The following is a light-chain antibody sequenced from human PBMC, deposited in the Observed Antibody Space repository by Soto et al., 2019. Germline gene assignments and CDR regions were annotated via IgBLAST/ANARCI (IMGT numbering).Light chain of an antibody. J-gene: IGLJ3*02. CDR2: LNSDGSH. Sequence: QPVLTQSPSASASLGASVNLTCTLSSGHSSYAIAWRQQQPEKGPRFLMMLNSDGSHNKGDGIPDRFSGSSSGTERYLTISSLQSEDEADYYCQTWGTGIRVFGGGTKLTVL. CDR3: QTWGTGIRV. V-gene: IGLV4-69*01. CDR1: SGHSSYA.